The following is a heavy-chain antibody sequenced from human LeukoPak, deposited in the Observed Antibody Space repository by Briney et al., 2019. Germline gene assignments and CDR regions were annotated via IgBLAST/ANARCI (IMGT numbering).Heavy chain of an antibody. D-gene: IGHD2-15*01. CDR1: GFSFSDAW. CDR2: ITSSSSTI. Sequence: GVSLRLSCAASGFSFSDAWMNWVRQAPGEGLEWVSYITSSSSTIYYADSVKGRFTISRDNAQNSLYLQMNSLRDEDTAVYYCARDLVGGRGKDYWGQGTLVTVSS. J-gene: IGHJ4*02. V-gene: IGHV3-48*02. CDR3: ARDLVGGRGKDY.